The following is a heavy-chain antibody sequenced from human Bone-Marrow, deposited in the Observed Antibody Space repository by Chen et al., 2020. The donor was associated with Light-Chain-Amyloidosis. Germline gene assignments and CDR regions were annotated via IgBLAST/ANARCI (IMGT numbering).Heavy chain of an antibody. CDR3: ARRRDGYNFDY. CDR1: GYTFPNYW. J-gene: IGHJ4*02. D-gene: IGHD5-12*01. Sequence: EVQLEQSGPEVKKPGESLKIYCKGSGYTFPNYWIGWVRQMPGKGLEWMGVIYPDDSDARYSPFFEGQVTISADKSITTAYLQWRSLKASDTAMYYCARRRDGYNFDYWGQGTLVTVSS. CDR2: IYPDDSDA. V-gene: IGHV5-51*01.